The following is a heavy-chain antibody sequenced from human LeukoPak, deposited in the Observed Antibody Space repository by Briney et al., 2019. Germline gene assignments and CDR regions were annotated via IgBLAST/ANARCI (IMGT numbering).Heavy chain of an antibody. D-gene: IGHD2-21*02. CDR3: AKEMVLTGAPAFDY. CDR2: INVSGGRT. CDR1: GFTFSSYA. V-gene: IGHV3-23*01. J-gene: IGHJ4*02. Sequence: GGSLRPSCAASGFTFSSYAMSWVRQAPGKGLEWVSGINVSGGRTSYADSVKGRFTISRDNSKNTVFLQMTNLTAEDTAIYYCAKEMVLTGAPAFDYWGQGSLVAVSS.